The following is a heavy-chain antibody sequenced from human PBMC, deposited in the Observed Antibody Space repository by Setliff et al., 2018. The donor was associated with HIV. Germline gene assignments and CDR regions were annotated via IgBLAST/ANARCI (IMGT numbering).Heavy chain of an antibody. CDR2: ISDSGSAI. Sequence: PGGSLRLSCTASGFTFMHYEMNWFRQAPGKGLDWVAYISDSGSAIHYADSVKGRFTISRDNAKNSLYLQMNSLRAEDTAVYYCARDRVVGATLDPLDLWGQGTMVTVSS. V-gene: IGHV3-48*03. CDR1: GFTFMHYE. D-gene: IGHD1-26*01. J-gene: IGHJ3*01. CDR3: ARDRVVGATLDPLDL.